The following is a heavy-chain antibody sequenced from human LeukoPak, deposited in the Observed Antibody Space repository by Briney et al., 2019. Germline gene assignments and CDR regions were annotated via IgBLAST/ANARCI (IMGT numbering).Heavy chain of an antibody. V-gene: IGHV4-59*08. Sequence: KTSETLSLTCTVSGGSISSYYWSWIRQPPGKGLEWIGYIYYSGSTNYNPSLKSRVTISVDTSKNQFSLKLSSVTAADTAVYYCARHVVGATGSFDYWGQGTLVTVSS. CDR2: IYYSGST. D-gene: IGHD1-26*01. CDR1: GGSISSYY. CDR3: ARHVVGATGSFDY. J-gene: IGHJ4*02.